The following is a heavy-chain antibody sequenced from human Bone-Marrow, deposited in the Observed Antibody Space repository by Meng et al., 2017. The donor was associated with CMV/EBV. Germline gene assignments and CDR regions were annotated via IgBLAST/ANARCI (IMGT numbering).Heavy chain of an antibody. J-gene: IGHJ4*02. D-gene: IGHD2-21*02. Sequence: GTFSSYTSSWVRQAPGQGLEWMGRIIPILGIANYAQKFQGRVTITADKSTSTAYMELSSLRSEDTAVYYCARDTPYCGGDCYSASDYWGQGTLVTVSS. V-gene: IGHV1-69*04. CDR2: IIPILGIA. CDR3: ARDTPYCGGDCYSASDY. CDR1: GTFSSYT.